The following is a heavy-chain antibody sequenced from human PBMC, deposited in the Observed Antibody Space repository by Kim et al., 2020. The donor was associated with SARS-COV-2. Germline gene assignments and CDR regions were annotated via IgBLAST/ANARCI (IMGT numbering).Heavy chain of an antibody. CDR1: GFTFSSYS. J-gene: IGHJ6*03. D-gene: IGHD3-3*01. CDR3: ARDGYYDFWSGYSREYYYYMDV. Sequence: GGSLRLSCAASGFTFSSYSMNWVRQAPGKGLEWVSSISSSSSYIYYADSVKGRFTISRDNAKNSLYLQMNSLRAEDTAVYYCARDGYYDFWSGYSREYYYYMDVWGKGTTVTVSS. CDR2: ISSSSSYI. V-gene: IGHV3-21*01.